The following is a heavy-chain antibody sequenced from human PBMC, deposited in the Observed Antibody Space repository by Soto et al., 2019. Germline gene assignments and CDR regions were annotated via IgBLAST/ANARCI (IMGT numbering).Heavy chain of an antibody. J-gene: IGHJ4*02. Sequence: GGSLRLSCAASGFTFSSYAMHWVRQAPGKGLEWVAVISYDGSNKYYADSVKGRFTISRDNSKNTLYLQMNSLRAEDTAVYDCARIVVVPAAIDGGPDYWGQGTLVTVSS. CDR2: ISYDGSNK. D-gene: IGHD2-2*02. CDR1: GFTFSSYA. V-gene: IGHV3-30*04. CDR3: ARIVVVPAAIDGGPDY.